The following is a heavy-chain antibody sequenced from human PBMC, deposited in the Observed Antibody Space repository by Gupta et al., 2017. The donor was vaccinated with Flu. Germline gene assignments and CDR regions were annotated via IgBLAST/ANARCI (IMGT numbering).Heavy chain of an antibody. V-gene: IGHV1-69*02. CDR2: IIPILGIA. J-gene: IGHJ5*02. Sequence: QVQLVQSGAEVKKPGSSVKVSCKAFGGPFSSYPISWVRQAPGQGLAWMGRIIPILGIANYAQKFQGRVTITADKSTSTAYMELSSLRSEDTAVYYCARAGDYYDSSGPNWFDPWGQGTLVTVSS. CDR1: GGPFSSYP. CDR3: ARAGDYYDSSGPNWFDP. D-gene: IGHD3-22*01.